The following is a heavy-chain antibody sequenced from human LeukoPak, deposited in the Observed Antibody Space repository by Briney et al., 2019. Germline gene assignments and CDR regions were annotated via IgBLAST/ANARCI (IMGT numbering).Heavy chain of an antibody. D-gene: IGHD2-2*01. V-gene: IGHV3-48*01. CDR2: ISSSSSTI. CDR3: ARDLECSSTSCSLPFDY. CDR1: GFTFSSYS. Sequence: QPGGSLRLSCAASGFTFSSYSMNWVRQAPGKGLEWVSYISSSSSTIYYADSVKGRFTISRDNAKNSLNLQMNSLRAEDTAVYYCARDLECSSTSCSLPFDYWGQGTLVTVSS. J-gene: IGHJ4*02.